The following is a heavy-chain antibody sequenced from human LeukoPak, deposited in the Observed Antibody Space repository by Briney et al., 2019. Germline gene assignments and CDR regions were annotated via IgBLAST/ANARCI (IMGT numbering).Heavy chain of an antibody. CDR3: ARAQGEQQLVFDY. CDR1: GGSISSYY. V-gene: IGHV4-59*01. CDR2: ISNSGST. Sequence: PSETLSLTCTVSGGSISSYYWTWIRQPPGKGLEWIDYISNSGSTNYNPSLKSRVTISVDTSKNQFSLKLSSVTAADTAVYYCARAQGEQQLVFDYWGQGTLVTVSS. J-gene: IGHJ4*02. D-gene: IGHD6-13*01.